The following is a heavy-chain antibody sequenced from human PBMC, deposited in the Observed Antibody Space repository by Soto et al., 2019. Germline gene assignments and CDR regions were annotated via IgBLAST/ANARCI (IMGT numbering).Heavy chain of an antibody. Sequence: PGWSLRLSCSASGFTFSSYAMHWVRQAPGKGLENVSAISSNGGSTYYADSVKGRFTISRDNSKNTLYLQMSSLRAEDTAVYYCVKDRTRGVRSLWFEPWGQGT. J-gene: IGHJ5*02. D-gene: IGHD3-10*01. CDR2: ISSNGGST. CDR1: GFTFSSYA. CDR3: VKDRTRGVRSLWFEP. V-gene: IGHV3-64D*06.